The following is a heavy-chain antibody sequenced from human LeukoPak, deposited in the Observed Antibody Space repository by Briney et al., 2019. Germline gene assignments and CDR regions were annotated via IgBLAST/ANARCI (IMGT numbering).Heavy chain of an antibody. V-gene: IGHV1-2*02. J-gene: IGHJ4*02. D-gene: IGHD5-12*01. CDR2: INPNDGDT. CDR1: GYTFTDYY. CDR3: ASFGYSGYDLGY. Sequence: ASVKVSCKASGYTFTDYYMHWVRQAPGQGFEWMGWINPNDGDTNYAQKFQGRVTMTRDTSTSTVYMELSSLRSEDTAVYYCASFGYSGYDLGYWGQGTLVTVSS.